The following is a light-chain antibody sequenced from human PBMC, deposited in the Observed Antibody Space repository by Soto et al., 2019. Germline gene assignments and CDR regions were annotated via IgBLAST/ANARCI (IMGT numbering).Light chain of an antibody. CDR3: QQYREWK. CDR1: QSISSW. CDR2: DAF. J-gene: IGKJ1*01. Sequence: DIQMTQSPSTLSASVGDRVTITCRASQSISSWLAWYQQKPGKAPKLLIYDAFNLESGVPSRFSGSGSGTEFTLTISSLQPDDFATYYCQQYREWKFGQGTKV. V-gene: IGKV1-5*01.